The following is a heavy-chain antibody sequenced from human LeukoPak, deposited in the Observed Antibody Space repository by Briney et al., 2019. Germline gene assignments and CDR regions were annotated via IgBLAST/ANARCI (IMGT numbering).Heavy chain of an antibody. CDR1: GFTFSSYA. Sequence: GGSLRLSCAASGFTFSSYAMSWVRQAPGKGLEGVSAISGSGGNTYYADSVEGRFTISRDNSKNTLYLQMNSLRAEDTAVYYCANRIAVAGLVYWGQGTLVTVSS. V-gene: IGHV3-23*01. J-gene: IGHJ4*02. CDR3: ANRIAVAGLVY. D-gene: IGHD6-19*01. CDR2: ISGSGGNT.